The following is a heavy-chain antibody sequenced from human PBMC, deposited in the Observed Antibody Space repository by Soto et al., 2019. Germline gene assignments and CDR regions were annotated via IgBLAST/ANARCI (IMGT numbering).Heavy chain of an antibody. D-gene: IGHD1-26*01. V-gene: IGHV3-21*01. CDR1: GFTFSSYS. Sequence: EVQLVESGGGLVKPGGSLRLSCAASGFTFSSYSMNWVRQAPGKGLEWVSSISSSSSYIYYADSVKGRFTISRDNAKKSLYLQMNSLRAEDTAVYYCARSNSGSYYGGYYYGMDVWGQGTTVTVSS. CDR2: ISSSSSYI. CDR3: ARSNSGSYYGGYYYGMDV. J-gene: IGHJ6*02.